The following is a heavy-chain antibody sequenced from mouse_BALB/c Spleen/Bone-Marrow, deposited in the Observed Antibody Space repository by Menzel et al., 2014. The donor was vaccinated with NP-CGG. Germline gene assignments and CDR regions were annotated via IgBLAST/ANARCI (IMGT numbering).Heavy chain of an antibody. CDR3: ARRGYYGNYYHAMDY. J-gene: IGHJ4*01. Sequence: VQLQQSGAELVKPGASVKLSCTASGFNIKDTYMHWVKQRPEQGLEWIGRIDPANGNTKYDPKFQGKATITADTSSNTAYLQLSSLTSEDTAVYYCARRGYYGNYYHAMDYWGQGTSVTVSS. V-gene: IGHV14-3*02. D-gene: IGHD2-1*01. CDR1: GFNIKDTY. CDR2: IDPANGNT.